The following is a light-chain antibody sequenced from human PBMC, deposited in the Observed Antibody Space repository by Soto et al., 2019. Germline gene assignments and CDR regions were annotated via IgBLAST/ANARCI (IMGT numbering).Light chain of an antibody. CDR2: GAS. CDR3: QQYNNWPPLT. Sequence: EIVMTQSPATLSVSPGERATLSCRASQSVSSNLAWYPQKPGQALRLLIYGASTRATGIPARFSGSESGTAVTLTISRLQSEDFAVYYWQQYNNWPPLTFGGGTKVEIK. J-gene: IGKJ4*01. V-gene: IGKV3-15*01. CDR1: QSVSSN.